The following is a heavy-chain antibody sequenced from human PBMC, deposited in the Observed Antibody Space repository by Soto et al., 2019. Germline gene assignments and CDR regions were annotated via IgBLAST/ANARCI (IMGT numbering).Heavy chain of an antibody. D-gene: IGHD3-10*01. J-gene: IGHJ6*02. Sequence: GGSLRLSCAASGSTFSSYAMSWVRQAPGKGLEWVSAISGSGGSTYYADSVKGRFTISRDNSKNTLYLQMNSLRAEDTAVYYCAKRDTRGKNYYYYGMDVWGQGTTVTVSS. CDR1: GSTFSSYA. CDR2: ISGSGGST. V-gene: IGHV3-23*01. CDR3: AKRDTRGKNYYYYGMDV.